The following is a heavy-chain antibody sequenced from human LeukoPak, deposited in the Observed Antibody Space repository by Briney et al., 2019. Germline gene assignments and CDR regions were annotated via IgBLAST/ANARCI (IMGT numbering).Heavy chain of an antibody. CDR3: ARDSGDFSGFDP. D-gene: IGHD3/OR15-3a*01. CDR2: INHSGST. Sequence: PSETLSLTCAVYGGSFSGYYWSWIRQPPGKGLEWIGEINHSGSTYYNPSLKSRVTISVDRSKNQFSLKLSSVTAADTAVYYCARDSGDFSGFDPWGQGTLVTVSS. CDR1: GGSFSGYY. J-gene: IGHJ5*02. V-gene: IGHV4-34*01.